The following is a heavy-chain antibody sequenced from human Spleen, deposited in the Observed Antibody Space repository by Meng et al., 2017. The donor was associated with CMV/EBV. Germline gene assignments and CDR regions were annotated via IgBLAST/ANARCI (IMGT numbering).Heavy chain of an antibody. CDR3: TRDIVVVVAAVILDY. V-gene: IGHV3-49*04. J-gene: IGHJ4*02. CDR1: GFTFGDYA. Sequence: GESLKISCTASGFTFGDYAMSWVRQAPGKGLEWVGFIRSKAYGGTTEYAASVKGRFTISRDDSKSIAYLQMNSLKTEDTAVYYCTRDIVVVVAAVILDYWGQGTRVTVSS. D-gene: IGHD2-15*01. CDR2: IRSKAYGGTT.